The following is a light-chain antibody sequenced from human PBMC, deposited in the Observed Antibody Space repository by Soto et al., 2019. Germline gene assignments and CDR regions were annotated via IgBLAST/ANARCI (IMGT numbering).Light chain of an antibody. J-gene: IGKJ1*01. V-gene: IGKV1-5*03. CDR1: QSIDTW. CDR3: QPYNSYRA. Sequence: DVQMSQSQSILCASVGDRVIITCGASQSIDTWLAWHQQKPGKAPKLLISKASNLESGVPSRFSGSGSGTEFTLTISSLQPDDFATYYCQPYNSYRAFGPGTKVDIK. CDR2: KAS.